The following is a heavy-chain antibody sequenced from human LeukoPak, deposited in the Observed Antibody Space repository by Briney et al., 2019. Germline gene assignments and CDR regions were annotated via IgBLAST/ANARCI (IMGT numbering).Heavy chain of an antibody. CDR2: IYSSGST. Sequence: PSETLSLTCTVSGGSVSSYYWSWIRQSAGKGLEWIGRIYSSGSTNYNPSLKSRVTLSVDTSKNQFSLKLRSVNAAGTAVYYCARDCFSSPCYDYWGQGTLVTVSS. J-gene: IGHJ4*02. CDR3: ARDCFSSPCYDY. D-gene: IGHD2-15*01. V-gene: IGHV4-4*07. CDR1: GGSVSSYY.